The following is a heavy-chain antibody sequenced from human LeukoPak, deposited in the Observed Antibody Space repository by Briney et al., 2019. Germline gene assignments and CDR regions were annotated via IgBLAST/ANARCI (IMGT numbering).Heavy chain of an antibody. CDR1: GGTFSSYA. CDR2: IIPIFGTV. J-gene: IGHJ6*03. Sequence: ASVKVSCKASGGTFSSYAISWVRQAPGQGLEWVGGIIPIFGTVNYAQKFQGRVTITADKSTSTAYMELSSLRSEGTAVYYCARSLFRFLEWSYRSYYHYYMDVWGKGTTVTVSS. CDR3: ARSLFRFLEWSYRSYYHYYMDV. D-gene: IGHD3-3*01. V-gene: IGHV1-69*06.